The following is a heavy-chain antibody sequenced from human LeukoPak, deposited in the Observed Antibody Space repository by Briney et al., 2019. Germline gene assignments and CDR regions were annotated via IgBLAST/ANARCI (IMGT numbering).Heavy chain of an antibody. Sequence: GGSLRLSCAASGFTFDDYAMSWVRQAPGKGLEWVSAISGSGGSTYYADSVKGRFTISRDNSKNTLYLQMNSLRAEDTAVYYCATSGKDYVWGSYRPSPDYWGQGTLVTVSS. CDR2: ISGSGGST. J-gene: IGHJ4*02. V-gene: IGHV3-23*01. D-gene: IGHD3-16*02. CDR1: GFTFDDYA. CDR3: ATSGKDYVWGSYRPSPDY.